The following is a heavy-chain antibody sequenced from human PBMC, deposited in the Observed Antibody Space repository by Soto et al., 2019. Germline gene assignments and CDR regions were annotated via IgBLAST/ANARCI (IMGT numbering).Heavy chain of an antibody. D-gene: IGHD2-8*01. CDR1: GYTFSRYG. V-gene: IGHV1-18*01. J-gene: IGHJ6*02. CDR2: ISGYNGDT. Sequence: QGQLVQSGPEVKKSGASVKVSCKASGYTFSRYGISWVRQAPGQGLEWMGWISGYNGDTKYAQKVQGRVTMTIDTSTYTAYMELRSLTSDDTAIYYCAKNGQPPYYYYGMDAWGQGTTVPVSS. CDR3: AKNGQPPYYYYGMDA.